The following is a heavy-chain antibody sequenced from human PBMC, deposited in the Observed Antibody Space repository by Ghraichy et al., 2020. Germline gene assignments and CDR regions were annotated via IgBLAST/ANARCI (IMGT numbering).Heavy chain of an antibody. CDR1: GGSISSDY. CDR3: ASSRRDDRAYYYYNGMDV. CDR2: IYYSGST. V-gene: IGHV4-59*08. J-gene: IGHJ6*02. Sequence: SETLSLTCTVSGGSISSDYWSWIRQPPGKGLEWIGYIYYSGSTNYNPSLKSRVTISVDTSKNQFSLKLSSVTAADTAVYYCASSRRDDRAYYYYNGMDVWGQGTTVTVSS. D-gene: IGHD5-24*01.